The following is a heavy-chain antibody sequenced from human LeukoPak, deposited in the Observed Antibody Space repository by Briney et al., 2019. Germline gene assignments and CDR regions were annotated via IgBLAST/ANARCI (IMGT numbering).Heavy chain of an antibody. Sequence: PWGSLRLSCAASGLTVSTNYMSWVRQAPGKGLEWVSLIYSGGGTYYADSVKGRFTISRDNSRNTLSLQMNSLRVDDTAVYYCARGFSSVTTWSYFDSWGQGALVTVSS. V-gene: IGHV3-66*01. J-gene: IGHJ4*02. CDR2: IYSGGGT. CDR1: GLTVSTNY. D-gene: IGHD4-17*01. CDR3: ARGFSSVTTWSYFDS.